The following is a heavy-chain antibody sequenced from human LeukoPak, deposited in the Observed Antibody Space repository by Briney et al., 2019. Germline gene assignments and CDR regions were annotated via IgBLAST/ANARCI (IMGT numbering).Heavy chain of an antibody. J-gene: IGHJ5*02. D-gene: IGHD2-2*01. CDR3: ARSGRVVVVPAAMGCWFDP. Sequence: ASVKVSCKASGYTFTGYYMHWVRQAPGQGLEWMGWINPNSGGTNYAQKSQGKVTMTRDTSISTAYMEWRRLRSDETAVYYCARSGRVVVVPAAMGCWFDPWGQGTLVTVSS. CDR2: INPNSGGT. CDR1: GYTFTGYY. V-gene: IGHV1-2*02.